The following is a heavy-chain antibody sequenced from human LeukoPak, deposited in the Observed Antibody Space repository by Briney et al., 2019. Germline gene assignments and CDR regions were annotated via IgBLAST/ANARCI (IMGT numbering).Heavy chain of an antibody. CDR1: GFTFSRYW. J-gene: IGHJ4*02. CDR3: TSRGGSATEGYYFDY. D-gene: IGHD6-13*01. V-gene: IGHV3-74*01. Sequence: GGSLRLSCAASGFTFSRYWMHWVRHAPWKGLVWVSLISSDGSTTSYADSVKGRFTISRENAKNTLYLQMNSLGVEDTAVYYCTSRGGSATEGYYFDYWGQGTLVTVSS. CDR2: ISSDGSTT.